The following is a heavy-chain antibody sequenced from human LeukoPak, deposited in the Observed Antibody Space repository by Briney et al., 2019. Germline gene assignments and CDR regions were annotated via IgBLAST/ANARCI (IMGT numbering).Heavy chain of an antibody. Sequence: ASVKVSCKASGYTFTSYGISWVRRAPGQGLEWMGWISAYNGNTNYAQKVQGRVTMTTDTSTSTAYMELRSLRSDDTAVYYCARDRYYDSSGYYSGYWGQGTLVTVSS. J-gene: IGHJ4*02. CDR3: ARDRYYDSSGYYSGY. CDR2: ISAYNGNT. V-gene: IGHV1-18*01. D-gene: IGHD3-22*01. CDR1: GYTFTSYG.